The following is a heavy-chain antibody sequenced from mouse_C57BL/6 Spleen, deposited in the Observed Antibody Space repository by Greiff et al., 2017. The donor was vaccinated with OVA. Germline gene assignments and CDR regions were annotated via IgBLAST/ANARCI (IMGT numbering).Heavy chain of an antibody. CDR3: ARRGFYSNYGSWFAY. V-gene: IGHV1-42*01. J-gene: IGHJ3*01. Sequence: EVQLQQSGPELVKPGASVKISCKASGYSFTGYYMNWVKQSPEKSLEWIGEINPSTGGTTYNQKFKAKATLTVDKSSSTAYMQLKSLTSEDSAVYYCARRGFYSNYGSWFAYWGQGTLVTVSA. CDR2: INPSTGGT. CDR1: GYSFTGYY. D-gene: IGHD2-5*01.